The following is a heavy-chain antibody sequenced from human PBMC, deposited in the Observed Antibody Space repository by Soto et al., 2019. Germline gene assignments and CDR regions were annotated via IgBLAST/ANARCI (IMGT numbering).Heavy chain of an antibody. Sequence: GGSLRLSCAASGFTFSSYAMSWVRQAPGKGLEWVSAISGSGGSTYYADSVKGRFTISRDNSKNTLYLQMNSLRAEDTAVYYCAKAMEGDYYYYGMDVWGQGTTVTVSS. V-gene: IGHV3-23*01. CDR1: GFTFSSYA. D-gene: IGHD3-10*01. CDR2: ISGSGGST. CDR3: AKAMEGDYYYYGMDV. J-gene: IGHJ6*02.